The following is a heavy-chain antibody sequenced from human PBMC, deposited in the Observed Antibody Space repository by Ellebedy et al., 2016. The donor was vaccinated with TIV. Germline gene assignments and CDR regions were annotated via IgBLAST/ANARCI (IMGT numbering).Heavy chain of an antibody. Sequence: PGGSLRLSCAASGFIFSNYGMQWARQAPGKGLEWVAVARRDGNKKNHADSVKGRFSVSRDNSKNTLYLQMDSLRPEDTAVYYCARGFYNSMDVWGQGTTVTVSS. V-gene: IGHV3-30*02. CDR1: GFIFSNYG. CDR2: ARRDGNKK. CDR3: ARGFYNSMDV. D-gene: IGHD2-2*02. J-gene: IGHJ6*02.